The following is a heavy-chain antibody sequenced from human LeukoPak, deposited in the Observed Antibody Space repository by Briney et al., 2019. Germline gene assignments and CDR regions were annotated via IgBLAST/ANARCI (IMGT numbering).Heavy chain of an antibody. CDR1: GGSISSSNW. CDR2: IYHSGST. V-gene: IGHV4-4*02. J-gene: IGHJ4*02. D-gene: IGHD5-18*01. CDR3: ARVNIARSTDY. Sequence: SGTLSLTCAVAGGSISSSNWWSWVRQPPGKGLEWIGEIYHSGSTNYNPSIKGRVTISVDKSKNQFSLKLSSVTAADTAVYYCARVNIARSTDYWGQGTLVTVSS.